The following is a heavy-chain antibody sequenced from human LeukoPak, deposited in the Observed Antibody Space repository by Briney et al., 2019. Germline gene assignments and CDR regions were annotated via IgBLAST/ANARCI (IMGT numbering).Heavy chain of an antibody. D-gene: IGHD5-12*01. J-gene: IGHJ4*02. CDR3: ARGVAGGYDYWSTKPRKRYYFDY. CDR1: GYTFTGYY. CDR2: INPNSGGT. V-gene: IGHV1-2*02. Sequence: ASVKVSCKASGYTFTGYYMHWVRQAPGQGLEWMGWINPNSGGTNYAQKFQGRVTMTRDTSISTAYMELSRLRSDDTAVYYCARGVAGGYDYWSTKPRKRYYFDYWGQGTLVTVSS.